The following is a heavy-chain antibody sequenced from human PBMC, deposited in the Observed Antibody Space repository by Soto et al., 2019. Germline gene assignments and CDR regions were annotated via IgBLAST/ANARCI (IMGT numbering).Heavy chain of an antibody. J-gene: IGHJ3*02. CDR3: AKDGSVKLGAFDI. Sequence: GESLKISCAASGFTFSSYAMSWVRQAPGKGLEWVSAISGSGGSTYYADSVKGRFTISRDNSKNTLYLQMNSLRAEDTAVYYCAKDGSVKLGAFDIWGQGTMVTVSS. D-gene: IGHD7-27*01. CDR2: ISGSGGST. CDR1: GFTFSSYA. V-gene: IGHV3-23*01.